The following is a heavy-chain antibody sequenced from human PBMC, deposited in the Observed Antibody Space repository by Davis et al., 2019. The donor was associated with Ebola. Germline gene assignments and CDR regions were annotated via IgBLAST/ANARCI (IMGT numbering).Heavy chain of an antibody. J-gene: IGHJ4*02. Sequence: GESLKISCAASGFTFSSYGMHWVRQAPGKGLEWVAVIWYDGSNKYYADSVKGRFTISRDNSKNTLYLQMNSLRAEDTAVYYCARGPRLLLMVPDYWGQGTLVTVSS. CDR2: IWYDGSNK. V-gene: IGHV3-33*01. CDR1: GFTFSSYG. D-gene: IGHD3-3*01. CDR3: ARGPRLLLMVPDY.